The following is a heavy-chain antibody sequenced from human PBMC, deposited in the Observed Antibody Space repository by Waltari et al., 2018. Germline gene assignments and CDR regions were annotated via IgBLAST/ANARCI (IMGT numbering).Heavy chain of an antibody. D-gene: IGHD3-10*01. CDR3: APLPGGSGQTFDY. V-gene: IGHV1-69-2*01. CDR1: GYTFTAYF. CDR2: IDPEDGET. Sequence: EVELVQSGAEVKKPGATVKISCKASGYTFTAYFMHWVQQAPGKGLEWMGRIDPEDGETVYSEKFQGRVTITADTSTDTAYMELSSLTSGDTAVYYCAPLPGGSGQTFDYWGQGTLVTVSS. J-gene: IGHJ4*02.